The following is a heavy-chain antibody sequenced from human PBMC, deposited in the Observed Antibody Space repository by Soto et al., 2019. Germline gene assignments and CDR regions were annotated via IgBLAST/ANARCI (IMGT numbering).Heavy chain of an antibody. CDR2: INSDGRST. J-gene: IGHJ4*02. D-gene: IGHD6-13*01. CDR1: GFTFSSYW. Sequence: GGSLRLSCAASGFTFSSYWMHWVRQAPGKGLVWVSRINSDGRSTSYADSVKGRFTISRDNAKNTVYLQMNSLRAEDTAVYYCTRDSVGSSWPHPFDYWGQGTLVTVSS. CDR3: TRDSVGSSWPHPFDY. V-gene: IGHV3-74*01.